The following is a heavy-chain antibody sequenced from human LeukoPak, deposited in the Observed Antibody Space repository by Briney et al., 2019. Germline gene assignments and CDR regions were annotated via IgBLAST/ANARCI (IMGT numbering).Heavy chain of an antibody. Sequence: GGSLRLSCAASVFSFSKYAMSCVRQAPGKGLGWVSAITGSGTATYYADSVKGRFTISRDNSKNTVYLQMNSLRAEDTAVYYCAKDRTTTGLLLAGRIDYWGQGTLVTVSS. CDR2: ITGSGTAT. D-gene: IGHD4-11*01. CDR3: AKDRTTTGLLLAGRIDY. CDR1: VFSFSKYA. J-gene: IGHJ4*02. V-gene: IGHV3-23*01.